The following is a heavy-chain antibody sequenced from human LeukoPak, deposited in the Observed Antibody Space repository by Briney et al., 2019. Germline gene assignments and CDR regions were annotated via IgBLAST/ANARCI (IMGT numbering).Heavy chain of an antibody. J-gene: IGHJ4*02. D-gene: IGHD6-6*01. V-gene: IGHV3-21*01. CDR3: ATEEGIAARPVYFDY. CDR2: ISSSSSYI. Sequence: PGGSLRLSSAASGLTFSSYSMNWVRRAPGKGLEWVSSISSSSSYIYYADSVKGRFTISRDNAKNSLYLQMNSLRAEDTAVYYCATEEGIAARPVYFDYWGQGTLVIVSS. CDR1: GLTFSSYS.